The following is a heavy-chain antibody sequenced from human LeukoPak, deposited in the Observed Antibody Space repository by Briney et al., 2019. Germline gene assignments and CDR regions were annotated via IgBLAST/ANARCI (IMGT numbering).Heavy chain of an antibody. CDR1: GFTFSSYS. J-gene: IGHJ4*02. Sequence: GGSLRLSCAASGFTFSSYSMNWVRQAPGKGLEWVSSISSSSTYIYYAGSVKGRFTISRDNAKNSLYLQMNSLRADDTAVYYCAADLIVGSIAILGYWGQGTLVTVSS. D-gene: IGHD1-26*01. CDR3: AADLIVGSIAILGY. CDR2: ISSSSTYI. V-gene: IGHV3-21*01.